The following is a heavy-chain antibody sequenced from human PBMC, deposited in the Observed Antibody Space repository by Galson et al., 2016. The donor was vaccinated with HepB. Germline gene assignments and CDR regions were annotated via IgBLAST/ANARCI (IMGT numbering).Heavy chain of an antibody. J-gene: IGHJ6*02. CDR3: ARDLGGASGYGGNYFCTDV. CDR1: GFTFRSYP. CDR2: VTHYGNNK. D-gene: IGHD5-12*01. Sequence: SLRLSCAASGFTFRSYPMHWVRQAPGKGLEWVTVVTHYGNNKYYADSVKGRFTVSRDNSKSTVNLHMNSLRPEDTAVYYCARDLGGASGYGGNYFCTDVWGQGTTFTVP. V-gene: IGHV3-30-3*01.